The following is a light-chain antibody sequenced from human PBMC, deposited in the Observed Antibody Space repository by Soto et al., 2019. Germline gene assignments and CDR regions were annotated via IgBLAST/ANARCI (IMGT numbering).Light chain of an antibody. CDR2: RAS. CDR3: QQYSSCSYT. J-gene: IGKJ2*01. V-gene: IGKV1-5*03. Sequence: DIQMTQSPSTLAASPGESATISCRASQSISNRLAWYQQKPGQAPRLLIYRASSLATGVPSRFSGSGSGTEFTLTISSLQPDDFATYYCQQYSSCSYTFGQGTKLEIK. CDR1: QSISNR.